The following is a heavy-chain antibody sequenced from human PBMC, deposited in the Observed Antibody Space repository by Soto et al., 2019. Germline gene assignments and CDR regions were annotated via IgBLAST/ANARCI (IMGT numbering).Heavy chain of an antibody. CDR1: GYTFTSYG. CDR2: ISAYNGNT. J-gene: IGHJ6*03. CDR3: ARGNYDILTGYYTRPGYYYYMDV. Sequence: QVQLVQSGAEVKKPGASVKVSCKASGYTFTSYGISWVRQAPGQGLEWMGWISAYNGNTNYAQKLQGSVTMTTDTSTSTAYMELRSLRSDDTAVYYCARGNYDILTGYYTRPGYYYYMDVWGKGTTVTVSS. V-gene: IGHV1-18*01. D-gene: IGHD3-9*01.